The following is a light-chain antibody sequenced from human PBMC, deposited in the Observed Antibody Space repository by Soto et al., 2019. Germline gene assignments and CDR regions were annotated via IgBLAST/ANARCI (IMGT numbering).Light chain of an antibody. Sequence: QSALTQPASVSGSPGQSITISCTGTGSDVRGNNYVSWYQHYPGKAPKLMISDVSNRPSGISNRFSGSKSGDTASLTISGLQAEDEADYYCSAFTGTTYAFGTGTKLTVL. CDR3: SAFTGTTYA. CDR2: DVS. CDR1: GSDVRGNNY. J-gene: IGLJ1*01. V-gene: IGLV2-14*03.